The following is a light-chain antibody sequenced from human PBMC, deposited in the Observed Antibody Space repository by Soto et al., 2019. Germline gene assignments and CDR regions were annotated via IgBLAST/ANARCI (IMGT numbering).Light chain of an antibody. V-gene: IGKV4-1*01. J-gene: IGKJ1*01. CDR1: RSVLYSSDNKNY. CDR2: WAS. CDR3: QQYYRTPPT. Sequence: DIVMTQSPDSLAVSLGERATINCKSSRSVLYSSDNKNYLAWYQQKPGQPPKLLIYWASIRESGVPDRFSGSGSGTDFTLTISSLQAEDVAVYYCQQYYRTPPTFGQGTKVEIK.